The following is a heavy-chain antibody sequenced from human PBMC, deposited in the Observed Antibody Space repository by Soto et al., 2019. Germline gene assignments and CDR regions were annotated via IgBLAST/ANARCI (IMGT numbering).Heavy chain of an antibody. D-gene: IGHD3-3*01. Sequence: PGGSLRLSCAASGFTFSSYSMNWVRQAPGKGLEWVSYISSSSSTIYYADSVKGRFTISRDNAKNSLYLQMNSLRVEDTAVYYCARELTPYDFWSGYYSDDNWFDPWGQGTLVTVSS. CDR3: ARELTPYDFWSGYYSDDNWFDP. V-gene: IGHV3-48*01. CDR2: ISSSSSTI. J-gene: IGHJ5*02. CDR1: GFTFSSYS.